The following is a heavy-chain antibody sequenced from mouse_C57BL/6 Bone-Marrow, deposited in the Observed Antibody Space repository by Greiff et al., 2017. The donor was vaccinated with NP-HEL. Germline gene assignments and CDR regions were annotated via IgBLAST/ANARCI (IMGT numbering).Heavy chain of an antibody. D-gene: IGHD1-1*01. V-gene: IGHV1-82*01. CDR1: GYAFSSSW. CDR2: IYPGDGDT. CDR3: ARNYGSSLDY. J-gene: IGHJ2*01. Sequence: QLQQSGPELVKPGASVKISCKASGYAFSSSWMNWVKQRPGKGLEWIGRIYPGDGDTNYNGKFKGKATLTADKSSSTAYMQLSSLTSEDSAVYFCARNYGSSLDYWGQGTTLTVSS.